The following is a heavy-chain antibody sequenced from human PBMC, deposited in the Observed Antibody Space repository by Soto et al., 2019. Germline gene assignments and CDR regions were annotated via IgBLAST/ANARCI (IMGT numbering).Heavy chain of an antibody. CDR1: GYTFSIYG. J-gene: IGHJ3*01. D-gene: IGHD2-2*01. Sequence: ASVKVSCKASGYTFSIYGISWVRQAPGQGLEWMGWISAYNGDTKYAQKFQGRVTMTTDTSTTTAYMELRSLRSDDTAVYYCARGVGVAPLYDVYDLWGRGTMVPVSS. CDR2: ISAYNGDT. V-gene: IGHV1-18*01. CDR3: ARGVGVAPLYDVYDL.